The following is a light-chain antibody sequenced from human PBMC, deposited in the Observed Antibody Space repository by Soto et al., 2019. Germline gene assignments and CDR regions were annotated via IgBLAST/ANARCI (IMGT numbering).Light chain of an antibody. J-gene: IGKJ1*01. CDR3: QQYGNSPRT. CDR2: GAS. CDR1: QSVSSNY. V-gene: IGKV3-20*01. Sequence: ENLFTPSPGTPFLFPREKANPSRRARQSVSSNYLAWYQQKPGQAPRPLIYGASSRATGIPDRFSGSGSGTDFTLTISRLEPEDFAVYYCQQYGNSPRTFGQGTKVDIK.